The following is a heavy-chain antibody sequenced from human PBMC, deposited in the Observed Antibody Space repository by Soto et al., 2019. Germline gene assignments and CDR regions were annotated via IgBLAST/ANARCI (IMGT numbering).Heavy chain of an antibody. J-gene: IGHJ4*02. CDR1: GYTFSIHV. Sequence: QVQLVQSGAEVKEPGASVKVSCKGSGYTFSIHVMHWVRQAPGQRLEWMGWVSGGNGNTEYSQKFQDRVTITRDTAATTVYLELSRLRSEDEAVYYCASDSVVRGPSGDLDYLGQGTLVTVSS. CDR2: VSGGNGNT. D-gene: IGHD2-21*02. V-gene: IGHV1-3*01. CDR3: ASDSVVRGPSGDLDY.